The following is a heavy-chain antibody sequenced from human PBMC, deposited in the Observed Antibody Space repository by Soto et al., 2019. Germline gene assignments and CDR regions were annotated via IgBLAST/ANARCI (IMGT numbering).Heavy chain of an antibody. CDR1: GGTFSSYA. Sequence: KVSCKASGGTFSSYAISWVRQAPGQGLEWMGGIIPIFGTANYAQKFQGRVTITADKSTSTAYMELSSLRSEDTAVYYCARGLRDFWSGYYTSYYYYGMDVWGQVTTVTFSS. D-gene: IGHD3-3*01. CDR3: ARGLRDFWSGYYTSYYYYGMDV. CDR2: IIPIFGTA. V-gene: IGHV1-69*06. J-gene: IGHJ6*02.